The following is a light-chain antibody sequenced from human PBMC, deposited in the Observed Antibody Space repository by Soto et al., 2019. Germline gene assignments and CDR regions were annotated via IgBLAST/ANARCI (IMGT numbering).Light chain of an antibody. J-gene: IGLJ2*01. CDR1: SSDVGGYNS. Sequence: QSALTQPASVSASPGQSITISCTGTSSDVGGYNSVSWYQQHPGNAPKLMIYDVSNRPSGVSNRFSGSKSGNTASLTISGLQAEDEADYYCCSFGSGSTVVFGGGTKVTVL. V-gene: IGLV2-14*03. CDR3: CSFGSGSTVV. CDR2: DVS.